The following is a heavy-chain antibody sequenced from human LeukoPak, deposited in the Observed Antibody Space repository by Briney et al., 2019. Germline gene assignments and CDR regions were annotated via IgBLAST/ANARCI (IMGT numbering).Heavy chain of an antibody. J-gene: IGHJ4*02. CDR1: GGSISSGSYY. Sequence: SETLSLTCTVSGGSISSGSYYWSWIRQPAGKGLEWIGRIYTSGSTNYNPSLKSRVTLSVDTSKNQFSLKLSSVTAADTAVYYCARNCEYCSSTGGFDYWGQGTLVTVSS. CDR2: IYTSGST. V-gene: IGHV4-61*02. CDR3: ARNCEYCSSTGGFDY. D-gene: IGHD2-2*01.